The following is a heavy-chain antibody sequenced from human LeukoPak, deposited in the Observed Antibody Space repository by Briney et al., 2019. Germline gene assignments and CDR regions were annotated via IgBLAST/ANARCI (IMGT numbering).Heavy chain of an antibody. CDR3: AKDSSIAALDY. J-gene: IGHJ4*02. CDR2: INDDGSDT. CDR1: GFTFKLYW. D-gene: IGHD6-6*01. Sequence: PGGSLRLSCAASGFTFKLYWMHWVRQVPGKRPVWVSRINDDGSDTIYADSVRGRFTISRDDAKNTVYLQMNNLRAEDTAVYYCAKDSSIAALDYWGQGTLVTVSS. V-gene: IGHV3-74*01.